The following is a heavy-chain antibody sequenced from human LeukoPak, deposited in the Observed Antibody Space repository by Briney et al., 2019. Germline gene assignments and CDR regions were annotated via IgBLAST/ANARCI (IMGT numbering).Heavy chain of an antibody. J-gene: IGHJ4*02. V-gene: IGHV4-34*01. Sequence: SETLSLTCAVYGGSFSGYYWSWNRQPPGKGLEWIGEINHSGSTNYNLSLKSRVTISVDTSKNQFSLKLSSVTAADTAVYYCARVDVNDYGDYVPDYWGQGTLVTVSS. CDR3: ARVDVNDYGDYVPDY. CDR2: INHSGST. D-gene: IGHD4-17*01. CDR1: GGSFSGYY.